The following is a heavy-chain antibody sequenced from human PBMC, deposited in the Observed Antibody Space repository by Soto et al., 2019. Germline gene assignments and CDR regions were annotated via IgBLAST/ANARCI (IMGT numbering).Heavy chain of an antibody. CDR1: GGSISSYY. CDR3: ARSSIAPRLFMYPFDY. J-gene: IGHJ4*02. CDR2: IYYTGST. Sequence: SETLSLTCSVSGGSISSYYWSWIRQPPWKGLEWIGYIYYTGSTNYNPSLKSRVTISVDTSKNQFSLKLSSVTAADTAVYYCARSSIAPRLFMYPFDYWSQGTLDTV. D-gene: IGHD6-6*01. V-gene: IGHV4-59*08.